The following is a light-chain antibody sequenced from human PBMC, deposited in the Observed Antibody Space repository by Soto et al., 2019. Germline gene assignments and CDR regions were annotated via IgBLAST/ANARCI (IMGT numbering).Light chain of an antibody. Sequence: QSVLTQPASVSGSPGQSITISCTGTSSDVGGYNYVSWYQQYPGKAPKLMIYHVSNRPSGVSNRFSGSKSGNSASLTISGLQAKEEVDYYATSKTTPSIYVLETGTKAPAL. V-gene: IGLV2-14*01. CDR3: TSKTTPSIYV. CDR2: HVS. CDR1: SSDVGGYNY. J-gene: IGLJ1*01.